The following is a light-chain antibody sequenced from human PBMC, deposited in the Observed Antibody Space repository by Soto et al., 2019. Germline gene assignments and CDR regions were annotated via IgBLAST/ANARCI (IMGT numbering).Light chain of an antibody. V-gene: IGKV3-20*01. CDR3: PLYGSLSWR. CDR2: GAS. J-gene: IGKJ1*01. Sequence: EVVVTLSAATLSLSPGDRATLSCRASQSFSRSYLGWYQEKPGQAPRIIIFGASGRATGIPDRFSGSGSGTDFTLTISSLEPEDFAVYYSPLYGSLSWRSGEGT. CDR1: QSFSRSY.